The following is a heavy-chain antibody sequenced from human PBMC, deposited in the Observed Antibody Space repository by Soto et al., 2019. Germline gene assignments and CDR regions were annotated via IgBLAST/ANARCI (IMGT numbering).Heavy chain of an antibody. CDR1: GFTFGDYG. Sequence: GGSLRLSCTGSGFTFGDYGMSWFRQAPGKGLEWVGFIRSKAYGGTIEYDASVKGRSTLSRDDSKSIAYLQITSLKIEDTALYYCSRCFDYYYSGMDVWGQGTTVTVSS. V-gene: IGHV3-49*03. CDR2: IRSKAYGGTI. J-gene: IGHJ6*02. CDR3: SRCFDYYYSGMDV.